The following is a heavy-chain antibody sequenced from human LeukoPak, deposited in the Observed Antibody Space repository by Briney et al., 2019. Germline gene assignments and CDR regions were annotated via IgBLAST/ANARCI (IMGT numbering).Heavy chain of an antibody. D-gene: IGHD4-23*01. CDR2: ISYDGSNK. CDR1: GFTFSSYA. V-gene: IGHV3-30-3*01. J-gene: IGHJ4*02. Sequence: GGSLRLSCAASGFTFSSYAMHCVRQAPGKGLEWVAVISYDGSNKYYADSVKGRFTISRDNSKNTLYLQMNSLRAEDTAVYYCARESGGTFDYWGQGTLVTVSS. CDR3: ARESGGTFDY.